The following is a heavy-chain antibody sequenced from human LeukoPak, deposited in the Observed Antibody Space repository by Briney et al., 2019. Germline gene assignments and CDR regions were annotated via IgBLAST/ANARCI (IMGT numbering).Heavy chain of an antibody. Sequence: GGSLRLSCAASGFTFSSYAMSWVRQAPGKGLEWVSAISGSGGSTYYADSVKGRFTISRDNAKNSLYLQMNSLRAEDTAVYYCARDAYIAAAGTFYFDYWGQGTLVTVSS. CDR2: ISGSGGST. CDR1: GFTFSSYA. CDR3: ARDAYIAAAGTFYFDY. D-gene: IGHD6-13*01. J-gene: IGHJ4*02. V-gene: IGHV3-23*01.